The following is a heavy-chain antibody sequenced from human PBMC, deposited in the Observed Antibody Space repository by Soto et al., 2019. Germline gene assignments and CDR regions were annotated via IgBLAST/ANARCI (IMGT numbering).Heavy chain of an antibody. V-gene: IGHV1-18*04. CDR3: ARANPPLIVVVPAESNWFDP. CDR2: ISAYNGNT. J-gene: IGHJ5*02. CDR1: GYTFTSYG. D-gene: IGHD3-22*01. Sequence: ASVKVSCKASGYTFTSYGISWVRQAPGQGLEWMGWISAYNGNTNYAQKLQGRVTMTTDTSTSTAYMELRSLRSDDTAVYYCARANPPLIVVVPAESNWFDPWGQGTLVAVSS.